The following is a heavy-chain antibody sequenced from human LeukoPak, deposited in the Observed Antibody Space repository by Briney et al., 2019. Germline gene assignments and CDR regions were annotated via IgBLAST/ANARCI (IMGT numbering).Heavy chain of an antibody. CDR1: GFTFSNYA. Sequence: GGSLRLSCAASGFTFSNYAMNWVRQAPGKGLEWVSVISGSGTSTDYADSVKGRFTISRDTSKNTLYLQMNSLRAEDTALYYCAKDLHVSHYSSSSRGFDYWGPRTLVTVSS. D-gene: IGHD6-6*01. CDR2: ISGSGTST. J-gene: IGHJ4*02. CDR3: AKDLHVSHYSSSSRGFDY. V-gene: IGHV3-23*01.